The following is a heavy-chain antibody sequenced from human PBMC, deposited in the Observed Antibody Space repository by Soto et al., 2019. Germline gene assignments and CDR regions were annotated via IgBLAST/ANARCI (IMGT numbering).Heavy chain of an antibody. CDR2: IDQSGGTP. Sequence: QPGGSLRLSCAASGFIFTTYAMNWVRQAPGKGLELVASIDQSGGTPYYAESVRGRFAISRDNSINTLYLQMSSLRAEDTALYYCAHPRGYGVFDAVDIWGQGTMVT. D-gene: IGHD4-17*01. V-gene: IGHV3-23*01. CDR3: AHPRGYGVFDAVDI. CDR1: GFIFTTYA. J-gene: IGHJ3*02.